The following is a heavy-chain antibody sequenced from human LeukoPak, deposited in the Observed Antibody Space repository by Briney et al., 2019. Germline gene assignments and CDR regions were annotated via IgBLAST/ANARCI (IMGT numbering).Heavy chain of an antibody. CDR2: TYYRSKWYN. CDR1: GDSVSSNSAA. D-gene: IGHD1-20*01. V-gene: IGHV6-1*01. CDR3: ARDHADNWNYYYYYYMDV. J-gene: IGHJ6*03. Sequence: KTSQTLSLTCAISGDSVSSNSAAWNWIRQSPSRGLEWLGRTYYRSKWYNDYAVSVKSRLTINPDTSKNQFSLQLNSVTPEDTAVYYCARDHADNWNYYYYYYMDVWGKGTTVTVSS.